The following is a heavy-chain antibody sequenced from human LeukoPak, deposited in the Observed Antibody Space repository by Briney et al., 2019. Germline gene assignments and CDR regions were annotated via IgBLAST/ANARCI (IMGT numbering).Heavy chain of an antibody. CDR1: GFTFSDRY. Sequence: GGSLRLSCAASGFTFSDRYMSWIRRAPGKGMEWVAYISPNGDTIHYADSVKGRFTISRDNAKNSLFLQVNSLRAEDTAVYYCVTESGWLFDYWGQGTLVTVSS. V-gene: IGHV3-11*04. CDR2: ISPNGDTI. CDR3: VTESGWLFDY. D-gene: IGHD5-12*01. J-gene: IGHJ4*02.